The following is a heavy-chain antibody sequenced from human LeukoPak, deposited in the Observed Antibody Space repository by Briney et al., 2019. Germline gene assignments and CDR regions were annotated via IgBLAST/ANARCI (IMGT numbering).Heavy chain of an antibody. V-gene: IGHV1-2*02. D-gene: IGHD2-21*02. J-gene: IGHJ4*02. CDR2: IIPNSGGT. CDR1: GYTFTYYY. CDR3: ARAGDCGGDCPSGF. Sequence: ASVKVSCKTSGYTFTYYYMHWMRQAPGQELEWMGWIIPNSGGTNYAPKFQGRITMTRDTSISTAYMDLSSLRSDDTAVYYCARAGDCGGDCPSGFWGQGTLVTVSS.